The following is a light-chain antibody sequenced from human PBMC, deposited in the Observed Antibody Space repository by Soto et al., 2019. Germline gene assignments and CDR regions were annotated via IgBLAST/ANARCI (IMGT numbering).Light chain of an antibody. CDR3: QTWGTGIPWV. V-gene: IGLV4-69*01. J-gene: IGLJ3*02. CDR2: LNSDGSH. Sequence: QSVLTQSPSASASLGASVKLTCTLSSGHSSYAIAWHQQQPEKGPRYLMKLNSDGSHSKGDGIPDRFSGSSSGAERYVTISSLQSEDEADYYCQTWGTGIPWVFGGGTQLTVL. CDR1: SGHSSYA.